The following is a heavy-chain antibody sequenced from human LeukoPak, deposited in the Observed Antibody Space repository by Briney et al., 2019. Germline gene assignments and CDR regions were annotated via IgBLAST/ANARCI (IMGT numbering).Heavy chain of an antibody. CDR1: GGSISSYY. D-gene: IGHD6-19*01. CDR2: IYTSGST. Sequence: SETLSLTCTVSGGSISSYYWSWIRQPAGKGLEWIGRIYTSGSTNYNPSLKSRVTMSVDTSKNQFSLKLSSVTAADTAVYYCARSPRGLVRFVGSTANWFDPWGQGTLVTVSS. V-gene: IGHV4-4*07. J-gene: IGHJ5*02. CDR3: ARSPRGLVRFVGSTANWFDP.